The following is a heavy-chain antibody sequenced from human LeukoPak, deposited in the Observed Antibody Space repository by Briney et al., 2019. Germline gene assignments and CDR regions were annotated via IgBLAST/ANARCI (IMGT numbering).Heavy chain of an antibody. D-gene: IGHD3-10*01. CDR2: IIPIFGTA. J-gene: IGHJ4*02. V-gene: IGHV1-69*13. CDR1: GGTFTSYA. Sequence: SVKVSCKASGGTFTSYAISWVRQAPGQGLEWMGGIIPIFGTANYAQKFQGRVTITADESTSTAYMELSSLRSEDTAVYYCARAGEGGEGFDYWGQGTLVTVSS. CDR3: ARAGEGGEGFDY.